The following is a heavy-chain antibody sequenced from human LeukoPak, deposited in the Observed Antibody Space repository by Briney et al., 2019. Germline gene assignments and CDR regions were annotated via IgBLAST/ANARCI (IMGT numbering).Heavy chain of an antibody. D-gene: IGHD3-3*01. CDR2: ISSSGSTI. CDR3: ARGHYELWSGYQAALQY. V-gene: IGHV3-48*03. Sequence: PGGSLRLSCAASGFTFSSYEMNSVRQAPGKGLEWVSYISSSGSTIYYADSVKGRFTISRDNAKNSLYLQMNSLRAEDTAVYYCARGHYELWSGYQAALQYWGQGTLVTVSS. J-gene: IGHJ4*02. CDR1: GFTFSSYE.